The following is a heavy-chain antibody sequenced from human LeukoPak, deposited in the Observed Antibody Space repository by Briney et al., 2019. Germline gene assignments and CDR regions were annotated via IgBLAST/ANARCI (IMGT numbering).Heavy chain of an antibody. V-gene: IGHV1-8*01. D-gene: IGHD1-26*01. CDR2: MNPNSGNT. J-gene: IGHJ5*02. Sequence: GSVKVSCKASGYTFTSYDINWVRQATGQGLEWMGWMNPNSGNTGYAQKFQGRVTMTRNTSIITAYMELSSLRSEDTAVYYCARFRMEGATTGPYNWFDPWGQGTLVTVSS. CDR1: GYTFTSYD. CDR3: ARFRMEGATTGPYNWFDP.